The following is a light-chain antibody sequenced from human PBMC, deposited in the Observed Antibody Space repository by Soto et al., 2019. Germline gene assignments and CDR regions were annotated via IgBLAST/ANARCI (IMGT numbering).Light chain of an antibody. CDR2: DAS. CDR3: QQRSNWPLT. Sequence: EIVLTQSPATLSFSPGERATLSCRASQSVSNYLALYQQKPGQSPRLLIYDASNMATGIPARFSGSGSEADFTLTISSLEPEDSAVYYCQQRSNWPLTFGGGTQGESK. CDR1: QSVSNY. J-gene: IGKJ4*01. V-gene: IGKV3-11*01.